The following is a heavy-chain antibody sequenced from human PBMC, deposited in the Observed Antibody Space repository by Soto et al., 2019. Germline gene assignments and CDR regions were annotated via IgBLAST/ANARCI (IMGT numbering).Heavy chain of an antibody. J-gene: IGHJ6*02. V-gene: IGHV4-31*03. Sequence: PSETLSLTCTVSGGSISSGGYYWSWIRQHPGKGLEWIGYIYYSGSTYYNPSLKSRVTISVDTSKNQFSLKLSSVTAADTAAYYCARDRIQLWEYYYYYGMDVWGQGTTVT. CDR3: ARDRIQLWEYYYYYGMDV. CDR1: GGSISSGGYY. CDR2: IYYSGST. D-gene: IGHD5-18*01.